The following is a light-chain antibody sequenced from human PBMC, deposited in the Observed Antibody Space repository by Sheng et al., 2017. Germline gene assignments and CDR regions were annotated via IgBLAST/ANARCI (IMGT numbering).Light chain of an antibody. CDR2: DVS. CDR3: TSYTRSGTQVV. CDR1: ISDIGAYNY. Sequence: HSALTQPASVSGSSGQSTTISCTGTISDIGAYNYVSWYQQHPGKAPKLIIYDVSNRPSGVSSRFSGSKSGNTAALIISGLQAEDEADYYCTSYTRSGTQVVFGGGTTLTVL. V-gene: IGLV2-14*03. J-gene: IGLJ2*01.